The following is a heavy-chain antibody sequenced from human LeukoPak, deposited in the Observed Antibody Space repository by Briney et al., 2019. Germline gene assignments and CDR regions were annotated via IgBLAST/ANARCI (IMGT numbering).Heavy chain of an antibody. CDR1: GYTFTSYG. V-gene: IGHV1-69*13. D-gene: IGHD1-7*01. J-gene: IGHJ6*03. CDR3: ARESETGTPTGPYYYYMDV. CDR2: IIPIFGTA. Sequence: ASVKVSCKASGYTFTSYGISWVRQAPGQGLEWMGGIIPIFGTANYAQKFQGRVTITADESTSTAYMELSSLRSEDTAVYYCARESETGTPTGPYYYYMDVWGKGTTVTVSS.